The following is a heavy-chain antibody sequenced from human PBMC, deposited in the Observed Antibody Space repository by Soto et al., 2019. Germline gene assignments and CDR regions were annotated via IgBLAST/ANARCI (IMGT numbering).Heavy chain of an antibody. Sequence: SETLSLTCTVSGGSVSGDTYYWNWIRQPPGKGLEWIGYIYYSGSTTYNPSLKSRVTISVDTSKNQFSLKLSSVTAADTAVYYCARDSVAVAGYFDYWGQGILVTVSS. CDR1: GGSVSGDTYY. D-gene: IGHD6-19*01. CDR3: ARDSVAVAGYFDY. V-gene: IGHV4-61*01. CDR2: IYYSGST. J-gene: IGHJ4*02.